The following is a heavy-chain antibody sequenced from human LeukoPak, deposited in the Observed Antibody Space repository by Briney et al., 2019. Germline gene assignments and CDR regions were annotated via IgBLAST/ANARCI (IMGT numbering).Heavy chain of an antibody. Sequence: GGSLRLSCAASGFTFSNYAMSWVRQAPGKGLVWVSVIIGSGTTIYYADSVKGRFTISRDNSKNTLYLQMNSLRVEDTALYYCAKDRLTLDAFDIWGHGTMVTVSS. CDR1: GFTFSNYA. J-gene: IGHJ3*02. CDR3: AKDRLTLDAFDI. CDR2: IIGSGTTI. V-gene: IGHV3-23*01.